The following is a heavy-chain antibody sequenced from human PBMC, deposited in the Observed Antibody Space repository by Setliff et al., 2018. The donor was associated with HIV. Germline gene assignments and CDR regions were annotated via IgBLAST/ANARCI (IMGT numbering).Heavy chain of an antibody. J-gene: IGHJ4*02. CDR2: ISSSSNTI. CDR1: GFSVSHYS. D-gene: IGHD1-26*01. Sequence: GGSLRLSCAASGFSVSHYSMNWVRQAPGKGLEWISYISSSSNTIYYADSVKGRLAISRDNAKNSLYLQMNSLRAEDTAVYYCVREIVGVTDYLDYWGQGTLVTVSS. V-gene: IGHV3-48*01. CDR3: VREIVGVTDYLDY.